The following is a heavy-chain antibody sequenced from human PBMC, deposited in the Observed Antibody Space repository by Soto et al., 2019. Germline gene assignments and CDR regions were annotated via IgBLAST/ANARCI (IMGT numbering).Heavy chain of an antibody. CDR2: IGVSSDA. J-gene: IGHJ4*02. CDR1: GCAFSSYA. Sequence: GGSLRLSCASSGCAFSSYARSWARQAPGKGLEWVSSIGVSSDAYYADSVKGRFTISRDNSRNTLYLQMNSLRAEDTALYYCAKNYFFDSWGQGTLVTSPQ. V-gene: IGHV3-23*01. CDR3: AKNYFFDS.